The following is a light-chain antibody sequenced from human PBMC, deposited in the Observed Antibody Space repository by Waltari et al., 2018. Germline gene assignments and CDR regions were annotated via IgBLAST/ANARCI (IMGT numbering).Light chain of an antibody. CDR3: SSYAGSSKGV. Sequence: QSALTQPASVSGSPGQSITIPFTGTRSDLGNYKCVPWYQQHPGKAPKLMIYAVSKRPSGVSDRFSGSKSGDMASLTISGLQPEDEAEYFCSSYAGSSKGVFGGGTKVTVL. CDR2: AVS. CDR1: RSDLGNYKC. J-gene: IGLJ2*01. V-gene: IGLV2-23*02.